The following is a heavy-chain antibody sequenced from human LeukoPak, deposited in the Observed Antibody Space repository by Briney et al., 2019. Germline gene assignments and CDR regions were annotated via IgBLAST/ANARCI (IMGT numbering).Heavy chain of an antibody. D-gene: IGHD3-10*01. CDR3: ARHGTMVRRLYYFDY. J-gene: IGHJ4*02. Sequence: SETLSLTCTVSGGSTSSSSYYWGWIRQPPGKGLEWIGSIYYSGSTYYNPSLKSRVTISVDTSKNQFSLKLSSVTAADTAVYYCARHGTMVRRLYYFDYWGQGTLVTVSS. V-gene: IGHV4-39*01. CDR2: IYYSGST. CDR1: GGSTSSSSYY.